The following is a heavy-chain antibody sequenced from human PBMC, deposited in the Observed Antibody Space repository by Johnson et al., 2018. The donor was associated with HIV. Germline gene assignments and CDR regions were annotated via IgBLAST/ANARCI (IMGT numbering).Heavy chain of an antibody. CDR3: ARGDLAAAGNGAFDI. CDR1: GFTVSSSY. Sequence: QVQLVESGGGSVQPGGSLRLSCAASGFTVSSSYMSWIRQAPGKGLEWVSYISSSGSTIYYADSVKGRFTISRDNAKNSLYLQMNSLRAEDTAVYYCARGDLAAAGNGAFDIWGQGTMVTVSS. J-gene: IGHJ3*02. V-gene: IGHV3-11*04. CDR2: ISSSGSTI. D-gene: IGHD6-13*01.